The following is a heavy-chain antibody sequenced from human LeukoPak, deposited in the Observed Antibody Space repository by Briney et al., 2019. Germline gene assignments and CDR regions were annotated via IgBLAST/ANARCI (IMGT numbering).Heavy chain of an antibody. J-gene: IGHJ4*02. CDR2: IYYSGST. Sequence: SETLSLTCAVYGGSFSGYYWSWIRQHPGKGLEWIGYIYYSGSTYYNPSLKSRVTISVDTSKNQFSLKLSSVTAADTAVYYCAREGGSPWKIDYWGQGTLVTVSS. CDR3: AREGGSPWKIDY. D-gene: IGHD1-1*01. V-gene: IGHV4-31*11. CDR1: GGSFSGYY.